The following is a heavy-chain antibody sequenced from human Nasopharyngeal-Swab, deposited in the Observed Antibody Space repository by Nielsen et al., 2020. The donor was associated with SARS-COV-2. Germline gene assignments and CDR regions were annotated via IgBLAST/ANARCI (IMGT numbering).Heavy chain of an antibody. CDR3: ARVPLVAAAGAKFDY. J-gene: IGHJ4*02. CDR1: GYTFTSYA. V-gene: IGHV1-3*01. CDR2: INAGNGNT. Sequence: ASVKVSCKASGYTFTSYAMHWVRQAPGQRLEWMGWINAGNGNTKYSQKFQGRVTITRDTSASTAYMELSSLRSEDTAVYYCARVPLVAAAGAKFDYWGQGTLVPVSS. D-gene: IGHD6-13*01.